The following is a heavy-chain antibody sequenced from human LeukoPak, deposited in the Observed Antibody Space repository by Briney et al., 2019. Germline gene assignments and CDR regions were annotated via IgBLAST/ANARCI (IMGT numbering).Heavy chain of an antibody. CDR1: GFTFSSYA. CDR3: ARDGSHFWSGYSRAYSTYYFDY. J-gene: IGHJ4*02. D-gene: IGHD3-3*02. V-gene: IGHV3-30-3*01. Sequence: PGGSLRLSCAASGFTFSSYAMHWVRQAPGKGLEWVAVISYDGSNKYYADSVKGRFTISRDNSKNTLYLQMNSLRAEDTAVYYCARDGSHFWSGYSRAYSTYYFDYWGQGTLVTVSS. CDR2: ISYDGSNK.